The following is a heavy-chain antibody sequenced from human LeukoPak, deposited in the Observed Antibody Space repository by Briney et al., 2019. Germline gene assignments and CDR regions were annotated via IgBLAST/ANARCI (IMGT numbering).Heavy chain of an antibody. CDR2: IIPIFGTA. J-gene: IGHJ5*02. Sequence: SVEVSCKASGGTFSSYAISWVRQAPGQGLEWMGGIIPIFGTANYAQKFQGRATITADESTSTAYMELSSLRSEVTAVYYCARGEYQLPLGAWFDPWGQGTLVTVSS. CDR1: GGTFSSYA. V-gene: IGHV1-69*01. D-gene: IGHD2-2*01. CDR3: ARGEYQLPLGAWFDP.